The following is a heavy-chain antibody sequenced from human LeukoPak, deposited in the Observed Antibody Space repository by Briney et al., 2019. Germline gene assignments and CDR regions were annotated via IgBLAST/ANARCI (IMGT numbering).Heavy chain of an antibody. CDR1: GYTLTELS. Sequence: ASVKVSCKVSGYTLTELSMHWVRQAPGKGLEWMGGFDPEDGETIYAQKFQGRVTMTEDTSTSTAYMELRNLSSDDTAVYSCARTMTTGTTHGELDFWGQGTLVTVSS. CDR2: FDPEDGET. V-gene: IGHV1-24*01. D-gene: IGHD4-17*01. J-gene: IGHJ4*02. CDR3: ARTMTTGTTHGELDF.